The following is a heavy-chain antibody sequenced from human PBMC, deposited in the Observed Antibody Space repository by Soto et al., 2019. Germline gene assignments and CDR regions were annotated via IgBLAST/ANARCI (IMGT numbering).Heavy chain of an antibody. CDR3: ARVITTPYYYYGMDV. CDR1: GGSFSGYY. V-gene: IGHV4-34*01. Sequence: SETLSLTCAVYGGSFSGYYWSWIRQPPGKGLEWIGEINHSGSTNYNPSLKSRVTISVDTSKNQFSLKLSSVTAADTAVYYCARVITTPYYYYGMDVWGQGTTVTVSS. CDR2: INHSGST. D-gene: IGHD1-1*01. J-gene: IGHJ6*02.